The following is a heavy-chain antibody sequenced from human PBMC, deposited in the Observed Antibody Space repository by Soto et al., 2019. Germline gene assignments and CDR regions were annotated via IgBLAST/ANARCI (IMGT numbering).Heavy chain of an antibody. CDR1: GFTFSSYS. Sequence: AGGSLRLSCAASGFTFSSYSMNWVRQAPGKGLEWVSSISSSSSYIYYADSVKGRFTISRDNAKNSLYLQMNSLRAEDTAVYYCARSYSSGWEFDYWGQGTQVTVSS. J-gene: IGHJ4*02. CDR3: ARSYSSGWEFDY. V-gene: IGHV3-21*01. D-gene: IGHD6-19*01. CDR2: ISSSSSYI.